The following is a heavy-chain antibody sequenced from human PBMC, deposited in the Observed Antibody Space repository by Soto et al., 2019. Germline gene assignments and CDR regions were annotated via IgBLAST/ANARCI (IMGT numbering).Heavy chain of an antibody. CDR1: GGSINSGDYY. CDR2: IYHSGST. D-gene: IGHD4-17*01. Sequence: QVQLQESGPALVKPSQTLSLTCTVSGGSINSGDYYWNWVRQTPGKGLEWIGYIYHSGSTYYNPSLKSPVSMSVDTSKNQFSLKLRSVTAADTAVYYCAREGGYGDHRYYWGQGTLVTVSS. J-gene: IGHJ4*02. CDR3: AREGGYGDHRYY. V-gene: IGHV4-30-4*01.